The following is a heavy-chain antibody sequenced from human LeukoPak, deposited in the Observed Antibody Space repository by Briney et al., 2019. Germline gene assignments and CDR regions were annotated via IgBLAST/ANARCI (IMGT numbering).Heavy chain of an antibody. CDR2: IYPGDSDT. Sequence: GQSLKISGKGSGYSFTSYWIGWVRQLPGKGLGWMGIIYPGDSDTRYSPSFQGQVTISADKSISTAYLQGSSLKASDTAMYYCARRGDGYNDFDYWGQGTLVTVSS. J-gene: IGHJ4*02. CDR3: ARRGDGYNDFDY. D-gene: IGHD5-24*01. CDR1: GYSFTSYW. V-gene: IGHV5-51*01.